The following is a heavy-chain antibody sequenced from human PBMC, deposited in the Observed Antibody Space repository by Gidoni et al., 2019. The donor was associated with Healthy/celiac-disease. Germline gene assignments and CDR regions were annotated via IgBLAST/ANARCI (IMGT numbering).Heavy chain of an antibody. CDR2: IIPILGIA. J-gene: IGHJ4*02. Sequence: QLVQSGAEVKKPRASVEASFKASAGTFSSYAISWLRQAPGQGLEWMGRIIPILGIANYAQKFQGRVTITADKSTSTADMELSSLRSEDTAVYYCARDITTIELDYWGQGTLVTVSS. CDR3: ARDITTIELDY. V-gene: IGHV1-69*04. D-gene: IGHD3-22*01. CDR1: AGTFSSYA.